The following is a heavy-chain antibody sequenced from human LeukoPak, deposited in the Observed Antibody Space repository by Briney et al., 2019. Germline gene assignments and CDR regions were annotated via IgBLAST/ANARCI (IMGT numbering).Heavy chain of an antibody. D-gene: IGHD3-3*01. J-gene: IGHJ5*02. V-gene: IGHV3-49*04. CDR1: GFTFGDYA. Sequence: PGGSLRLSCTASGFTFGDYAMSWVRQAPGKGLEWVGFIRSKAYGGTTEYAASVKGRFTISRDDSKSIAYLQMNSLKTEDTAVYYCTRSCCTIFGVVAAAYNWFDPWGQGTLVTVSS. CDR3: TRSCCTIFGVVAAAYNWFDP. CDR2: IRSKAYGGTT.